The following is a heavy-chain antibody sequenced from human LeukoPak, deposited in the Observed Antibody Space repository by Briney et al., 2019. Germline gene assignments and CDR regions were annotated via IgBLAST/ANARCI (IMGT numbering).Heavy chain of an antibody. CDR1: GYTFTSYG. V-gene: IGHV1-18*01. Sequence: ASVKVSCKASGYTFTSYGISWVRQAPGQGLEWMGWISAYNGNTNYAQKLQGRVTMTTDTSTSTAYMELRSLRSDDTAVYYCARDLHPYYYDSSGYYYPAGYWGQGTPVTVSS. J-gene: IGHJ4*02. D-gene: IGHD3-22*01. CDR2: ISAYNGNT. CDR3: ARDLHPYYYDSSGYYYPAGY.